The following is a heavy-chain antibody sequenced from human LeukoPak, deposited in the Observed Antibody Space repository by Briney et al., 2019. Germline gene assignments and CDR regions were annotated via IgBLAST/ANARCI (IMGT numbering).Heavy chain of an antibody. Sequence: TGGSLRLSCAASGFTLSSYGMHWVRQAPGKGLEWVAIISYDGSNKYYADSVKGRFTISRDNSRNTLYLQMNSLRPEDTAVYYCAKDLLCSSTSCYRSGYFDSWGQGTLVTVSS. CDR1: GFTLSSYG. J-gene: IGHJ4*02. CDR3: AKDLLCSSTSCYRSGYFDS. D-gene: IGHD2-2*02. V-gene: IGHV3-30*18. CDR2: ISYDGSNK.